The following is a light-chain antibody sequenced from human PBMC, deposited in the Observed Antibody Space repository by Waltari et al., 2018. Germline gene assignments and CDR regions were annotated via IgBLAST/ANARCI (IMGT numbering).Light chain of an antibody. CDR2: KTS. CDR3: QQYHSFST. V-gene: IGKV1-5*03. Sequence: DIQMTQSPSTLSASVGDRVTITCRASQDITKWLAWYQQKPGEAPKLLIYKTSTLETGVPSRCSGRGAGTEFTLTISSLQPDDFATYYCQQYHSFSTFGPGTVVDIK. CDR1: QDITKW. J-gene: IGKJ3*01.